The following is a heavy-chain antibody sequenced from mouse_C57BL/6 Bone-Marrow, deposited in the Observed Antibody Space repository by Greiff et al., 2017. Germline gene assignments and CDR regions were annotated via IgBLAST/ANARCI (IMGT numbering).Heavy chain of an antibody. Sequence: QVQLQQPGAELVKPGASVKMSCKASGYTFTSYWITWVKQRPGQGLEWIGDIYPGSGSTNYNQKFKSKATLTVDTSSSPAYMQLSSVTSEDSAVYYCARKRGTYDYWGQGTTLTVAA. CDR3: ARKRGTYDY. CDR1: GYTFTSYW. V-gene: IGHV1-55*01. J-gene: IGHJ2*01. CDR2: IYPGSGST. D-gene: IGHD3-3*01.